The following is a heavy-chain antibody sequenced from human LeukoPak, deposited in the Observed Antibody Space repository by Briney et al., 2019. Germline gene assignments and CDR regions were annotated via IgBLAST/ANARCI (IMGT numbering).Heavy chain of an antibody. D-gene: IGHD5-18*01. J-gene: IGHJ6*02. CDR2: IWFDGSKK. CDR1: GFTFSSFG. CDR3: ARDYTAMARSYYHGLDV. V-gene: IGHV3-33*01. Sequence: GGSLRLSCAASGFTFSSFGMHWVRQAPGKGLGWVALIWFDGSKKFYADPVKGRFTISRDSFKDTLYLQMNSLRAEDTAVYYCARDYTAMARSYYHGLDVWGQGTTVTVSS.